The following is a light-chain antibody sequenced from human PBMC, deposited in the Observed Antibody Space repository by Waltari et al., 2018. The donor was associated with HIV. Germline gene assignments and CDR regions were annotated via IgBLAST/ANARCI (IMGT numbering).Light chain of an antibody. Sequence: DVQMTQSPSSLSASVGDRVTITCRASQGIGESLTWFQQKPGKAPKPMIDPASTLQSGVPSKFTGSASGTDFTLTISSLQPEDCATCYCLQYKTYPFTFGGGTKVE. V-gene: IGKV1-16*02. CDR1: QGIGES. CDR2: PAS. J-gene: IGKJ4*01. CDR3: LQYKTYPFT.